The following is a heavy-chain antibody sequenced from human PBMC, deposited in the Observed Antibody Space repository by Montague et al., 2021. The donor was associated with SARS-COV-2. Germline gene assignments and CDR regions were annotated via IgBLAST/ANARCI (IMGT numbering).Heavy chain of an antibody. D-gene: IGHD5-12*01. CDR1: GFTFGSYA. Sequence: SLRLSCATSGFTFGSYAMSWVRQAPGKGLEWLSGIDARGGAVFDADSAKGRFTTSRDNYKNTLYLQMNSLTADDTAVYYCARRNSGQHLVGSGWFDPWGQGTLVTVSS. CDR2: IDARGGAV. J-gene: IGHJ5*02. V-gene: IGHV3-23*01. CDR3: ARRNSGQHLVGSGWFDP.